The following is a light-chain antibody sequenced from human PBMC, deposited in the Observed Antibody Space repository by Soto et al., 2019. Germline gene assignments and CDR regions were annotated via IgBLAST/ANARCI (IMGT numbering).Light chain of an antibody. J-gene: IGKJ4*01. CDR3: QQFNSFPLT. V-gene: IGKV1-9*01. CDR1: QGISSY. Sequence: DIELTQSPSSLSASVGERVIITCRASQGISSYLAWYQQQPGKAPKLLIYAASTLQSGVPSGFSGSGSGTDFTLTISSLQPEDFATYYCQQFNSFPLTFGGGTKVEIK. CDR2: AAS.